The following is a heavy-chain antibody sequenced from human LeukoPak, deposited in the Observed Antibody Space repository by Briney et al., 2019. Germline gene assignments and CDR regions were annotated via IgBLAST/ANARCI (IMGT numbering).Heavy chain of an antibody. J-gene: IGHJ5*02. CDR3: ARGMVATGS. D-gene: IGHD5-12*01. V-gene: IGHV3-66*02. CDR1: GFTVSYNY. CDR2: IYSDGNT. Sequence: GGSLRLSCAASGFTVSYNYMSWVRQAPGKGLEWVSIIYSDGNTYYADSVKGRSTISRDNSENTVDLQMNSLRVEDMAVYYCARGMVATGSWGQGTLVTVSS.